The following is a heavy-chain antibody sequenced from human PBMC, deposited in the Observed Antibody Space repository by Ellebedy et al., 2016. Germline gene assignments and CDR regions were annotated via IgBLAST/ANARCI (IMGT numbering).Heavy chain of an antibody. V-gene: IGHV4-59*02. CDR2: VFHTGTT. CDR3: AKWNGGWYAFEV. D-gene: IGHD6-19*01. Sequence: SETLSLTCNVSGGSVSSDYWNWIRRPPGKGLEWIGYVFHTGTTNYNPSLKSRVTMSVDTSKSQFSPRLTSVTAADTAVYYCAKWNGGWYAFEVWGQGTTVTVSS. CDR1: GGSVSSDY. J-gene: IGHJ6*02.